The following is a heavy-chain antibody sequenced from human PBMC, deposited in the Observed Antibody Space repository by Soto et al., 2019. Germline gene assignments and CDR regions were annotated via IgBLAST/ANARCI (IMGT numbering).Heavy chain of an antibody. Sequence: EVQVLGSGGGLVQPGGSLRLSCVVSVFPFGANAMSWVRQAPGKGLEWVSGLSNTGRRTSYADSVKGRFNISRDNSENTVYLQMNSLRVEDTAVYYCATEMGATQGPFDNWGQGTLVTVSS. CDR3: ATEMGATQGPFDN. D-gene: IGHD1-26*01. CDR1: VFPFGANA. J-gene: IGHJ4*02. V-gene: IGHV3-23*01. CDR2: LSNTGRRT.